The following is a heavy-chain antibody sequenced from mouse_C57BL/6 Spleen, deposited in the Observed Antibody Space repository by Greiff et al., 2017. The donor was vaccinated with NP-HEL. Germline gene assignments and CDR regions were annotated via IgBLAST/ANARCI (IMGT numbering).Heavy chain of an antibody. CDR2: IYPRSGNT. Sequence: VQLQQSGAELARPGASVKLSCKASGYTFTSYGISWVKQRTGQGLEWIGEIYPRSGNTYYNEKFKGKATLTADKSSSTAYMELRSLTSEDSAVYFCAELTGTGFAYWGQGTLVTVSA. V-gene: IGHV1-81*01. J-gene: IGHJ3*01. CDR3: AELTGTGFAY. CDR1: GYTFTSYG. D-gene: IGHD4-1*01.